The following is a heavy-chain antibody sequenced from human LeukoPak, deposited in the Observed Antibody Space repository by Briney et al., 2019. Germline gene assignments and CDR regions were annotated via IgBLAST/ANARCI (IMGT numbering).Heavy chain of an antibody. CDR3: ARLVPGSRTYYTAAH. CDR2: IYYSGGT. J-gene: IGHJ4*02. V-gene: IGHV4-39*02. D-gene: IGHD3-10*01. Sequence: SETLSLTCTVSGDSTSSSSYYWGWIRQPPGKGLEWIGSIYYSGGTYYNPSLKSRVTISVDTSKNYFFLKLTSVTAADTAVYYCARLVPGSRTYYTAAHWGQGTLVTISS. CDR1: GDSTSSSSYY.